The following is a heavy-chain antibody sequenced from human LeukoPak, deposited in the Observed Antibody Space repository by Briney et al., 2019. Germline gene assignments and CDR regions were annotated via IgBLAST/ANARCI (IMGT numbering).Heavy chain of an antibody. J-gene: IGHJ4*02. D-gene: IGHD6-19*01. CDR3: AQGSGQHYEY. CDR1: GFTLSNIW. CDR2: IRSETHGGTT. Sequence: GGSLRLSCAVSGFTLSNIWMNWVRQAPGKGLEWVGLIRSETHGGTTDYAAPVEGRFTISRDDSKNTLNLQMNSLKAEDTAVYYCAQGSGQHYEYWGQGALVTVSS. V-gene: IGHV3-15*07.